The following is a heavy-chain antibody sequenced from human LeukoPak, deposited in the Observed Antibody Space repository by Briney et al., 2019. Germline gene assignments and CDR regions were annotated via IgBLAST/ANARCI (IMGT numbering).Heavy chain of an antibody. D-gene: IGHD3-22*01. CDR1: GYPFRNYD. Sequence: ASVKVSCKTSGYPFRNYDINWVRQATGQGLEWMGWINPHSGKTGYAQKFQGRVTMTRDMSTSTVYMELSSLRSEDTAVYYCARGMFGSSGYYYPYYYMDVWGKGTTVTVSS. CDR2: INPHSGKT. J-gene: IGHJ6*03. CDR3: ARGMFGSSGYYYPYYYMDV. V-gene: IGHV1-8*01.